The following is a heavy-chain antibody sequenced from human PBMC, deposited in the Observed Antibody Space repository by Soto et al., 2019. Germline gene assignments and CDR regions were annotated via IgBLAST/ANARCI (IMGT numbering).Heavy chain of an antibody. J-gene: IGHJ4*02. D-gene: IGHD1-26*01. CDR3: VTLALGKFDY. V-gene: IGHV3-21*04. CDR2: ISSSGSYI. Sequence: GGSLRLSCAASGFTFSSYSMNWVRQAPGKGLEWVSSISSSGSYIYCADSVKGRFTISRDNSKNKLYLQMDSLRAEDTAVYYCVTLALGKFDYWGQGNLVTVSS. CDR1: GFTFSSYS.